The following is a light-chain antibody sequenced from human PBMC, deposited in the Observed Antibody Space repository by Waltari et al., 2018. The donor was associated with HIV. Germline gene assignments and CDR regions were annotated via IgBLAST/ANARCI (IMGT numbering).Light chain of an antibody. J-gene: IGLJ3*02. CDR2: TNE. Sequence: QSLLTQPPSASGTPGKRVTISCSGSSSNIGTNPVNWYQQFPGTAPKHLIYTNEQLPSGFLDRFSGSKSGTSASLAISGLQSEDETDYFCAAWDDSLNGWVFGGGTKLTVL. V-gene: IGLV1-44*01. CDR3: AAWDDSLNGWV. CDR1: SSNIGTNP.